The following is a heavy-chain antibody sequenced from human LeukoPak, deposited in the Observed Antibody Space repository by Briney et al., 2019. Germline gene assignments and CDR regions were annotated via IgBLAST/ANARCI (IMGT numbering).Heavy chain of an antibody. D-gene: IGHD2-2*01. J-gene: IGHJ4*02. V-gene: IGHV4-59*01. CDR2: IYYSGST. CDR3: ARDVGSTSCYPDY. Sequence: SETLSLTCIVSGGSISSYFWSWIRQPPGKGLEWIGYIYYSGSTNYNPSLKSRVTISVDTSKNQFSLKLTSVTAADTAVYYCARDVGSTSCYPDYWGQGTLVTVSS. CDR1: GGSISSYF.